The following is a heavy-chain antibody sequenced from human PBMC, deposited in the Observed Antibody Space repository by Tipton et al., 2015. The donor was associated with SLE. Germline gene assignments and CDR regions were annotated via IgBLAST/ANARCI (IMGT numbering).Heavy chain of an antibody. J-gene: IGHJ4*02. CDR1: GGSISSYY. D-gene: IGHD6-13*01. V-gene: IGHV4-59*01. CDR3: ARGWGSWPYYFDY. CDR2: IYYSGST. Sequence: LRLSCTVSGGSISSYYWSWIRQPPGKGLEWIGYIYYSGSTNYNPSHKSRVTISVDTSKNQFSLKLSSVTAADTAVYYCARGWGSWPYYFDYWGQGTLVTVSS.